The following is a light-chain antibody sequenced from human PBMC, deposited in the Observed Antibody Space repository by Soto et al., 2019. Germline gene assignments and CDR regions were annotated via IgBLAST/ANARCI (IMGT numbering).Light chain of an antibody. CDR2: EVS. CDR3: CSNAGDNTYV. CDR1: SSDVGSYNL. V-gene: IGLV2-23*02. J-gene: IGLJ1*01. Sequence: QSVLAQPASVSGSPGQSITISCIGTSSDVGSYNLVSWYQQHPGKAPKVIISEVSERPSGVSNRFSGSKSGNTASLTISGLQAEDEADSYCCSNAGDNTYVFGGGTKVTVL.